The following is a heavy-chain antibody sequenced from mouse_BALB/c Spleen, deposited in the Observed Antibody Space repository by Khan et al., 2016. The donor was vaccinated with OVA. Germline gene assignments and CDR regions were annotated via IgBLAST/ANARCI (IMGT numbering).Heavy chain of an antibody. J-gene: IGHJ4*01. D-gene: IGHD1-1*01. CDR3: SKFTPDYYSMDY. CDR2: IWGDGST. CDR1: GFSLNSYG. Sequence: QVQLKQSGPGLVAPSQSLSITCTVSGFSLNSYGVNWVRQPPGKGLEWLGVIWGDGSTTYHSALKPRVIISTYNSNGHVFFKLNNLQNDETATYYCSKFTPDYYSMDYWGQGTSVTVSS. V-gene: IGHV2-3*01.